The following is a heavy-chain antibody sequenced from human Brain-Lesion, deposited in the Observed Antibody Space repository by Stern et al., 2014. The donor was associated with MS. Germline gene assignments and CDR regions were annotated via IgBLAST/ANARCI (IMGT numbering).Heavy chain of an antibody. V-gene: IGHV3-74*02. CDR1: GFTFSNYW. CDR2: VNNDGRRT. D-gene: IGHD3-10*01. Sequence: EVQLEEPGGGLVQPGGSLRLSCAASGFTFSNYWMHWVRQAPGKGLVWVSRVNNDGRRTSYADSVKGRFTMSRDNAKNTLYLQMNSLRVEDTVIYYCARGERWFDSWGQGTLVTVSS. J-gene: IGHJ5*01. CDR3: ARGERWFDS.